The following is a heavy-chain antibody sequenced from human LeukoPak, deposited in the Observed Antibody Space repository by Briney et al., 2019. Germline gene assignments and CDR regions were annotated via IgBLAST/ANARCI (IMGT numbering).Heavy chain of an antibody. CDR3: TRVGANGGVLDY. J-gene: IGHJ4*02. Sequence: PGGSLRLSCAASGFTFSDYYMNWIRQAPGKGLEWLSYISNSGSTMYYADSVKGRFIISRDNAKNSLFLQMDSLRAEDTAVYYCTRVGANGGVLDYWGQGTLVTISS. CDR2: ISNSGSTM. CDR1: GFTFSDYY. V-gene: IGHV3-11*01. D-gene: IGHD2-8*02.